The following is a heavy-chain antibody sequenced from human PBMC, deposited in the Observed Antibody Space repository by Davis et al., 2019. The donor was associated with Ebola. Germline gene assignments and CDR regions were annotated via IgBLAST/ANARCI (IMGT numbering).Heavy chain of an antibody. V-gene: IGHV3-23*01. CDR1: GFTFNYYA. CDR3: ARLACTSSSCYTGNYYYYYGVDV. Sequence: GGSLRLSCAASGFTFNYYAMSWVRQAPGKGLEWVSTISGTSTYTYYADSVKGRFTISRDNSKNTLYLQVNSLRAEDTALYYCARLACTSSSCYTGNYYYYYGVDVWGQGTTVTVSS. D-gene: IGHD2-2*02. CDR2: ISGTSTYT. J-gene: IGHJ6*02.